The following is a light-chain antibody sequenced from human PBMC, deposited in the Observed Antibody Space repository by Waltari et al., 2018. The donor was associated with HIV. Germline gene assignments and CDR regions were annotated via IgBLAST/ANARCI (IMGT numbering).Light chain of an antibody. CDR3: AAWDDSLNGRV. CDR1: RPNIGSNT. CDR2: SNN. V-gene: IGLV1-44*01. J-gene: IGLJ3*02. Sequence: QSVLTQPPSASGTPGQRVTISCSGSRPNIGSNTLNWYQQLPGTAPKPLIYSNNQRPSGVPDRFSGSKSGTSASLAISGLQSEDEADYYCAAWDDSLNGRVFGGGTKLTVL.